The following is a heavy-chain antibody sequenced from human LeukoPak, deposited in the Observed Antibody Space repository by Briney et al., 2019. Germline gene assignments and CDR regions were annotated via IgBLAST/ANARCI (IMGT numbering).Heavy chain of an antibody. CDR1: GFTFSSYA. J-gene: IGHJ4*02. CDR3: AREILESGYADY. V-gene: IGHV3-23*01. D-gene: IGHD2-2*01. CDR2: ISASGGTT. Sequence: GGSLRLSCATSGFTFSSYAMTWVRQAPGKELEWVPAISASGGTTNYAESVKGRFTISRDSSKNTIYLQMNSLRAEDTALYYCAREILESGYADYWGQGTLVTVSS.